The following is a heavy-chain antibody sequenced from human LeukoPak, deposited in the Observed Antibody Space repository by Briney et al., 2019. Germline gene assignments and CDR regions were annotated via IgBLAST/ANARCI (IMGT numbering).Heavy chain of an antibody. CDR1: GGSISSSSYF. J-gene: IGHJ6*03. Sequence: SETLSLTCIVSGGSISSSSYFWGWIRQPPGKGLEWIGSLYYSGTTYYNPSLKSRVTISADTSKNQFSLKLTSVIAADTAVYYCARGRYMDVWGKGTTVTVSS. CDR2: LYYSGTT. D-gene: IGHD2-15*01. V-gene: IGHV4-39*01. CDR3: ARGRYMDV.